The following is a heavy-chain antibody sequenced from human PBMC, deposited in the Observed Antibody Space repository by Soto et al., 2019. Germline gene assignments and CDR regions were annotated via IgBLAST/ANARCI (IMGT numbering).Heavy chain of an antibody. CDR2: TYYSSKWYN. CDR3: ARATHGAHWFDP. V-gene: IGHV6-1*01. J-gene: IGHJ5*02. CDR1: GDSVSSNSAT. Sequence: PSQTLSLTCAISGDSVSSNSATWNRIRQSPSRGLEWLGRTYYSSKWYNEYAVSVKSRIAINPDTSKNQFSLHLNSVTPEDTAVYSCARATHGAHWFDPWGQGTLVTVSS. D-gene: IGHD2-8*01.